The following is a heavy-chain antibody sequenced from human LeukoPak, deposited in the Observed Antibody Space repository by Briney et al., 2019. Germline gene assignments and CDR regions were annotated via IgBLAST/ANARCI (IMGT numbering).Heavy chain of an antibody. CDR2: ISNSGGST. D-gene: IGHD6-13*01. CDR1: GFSFSSNA. V-gene: IGHV3-23*01. J-gene: IGHJ4*02. CDR3: VKDPKFIGTAGTH. Sequence: PGGSLRLSCAASGFSFSSNAMTWVRQAPGKGLEWVSGISNSGGSTYCADSVKGRFTISRDNSKNTLYLQMNSLRAEDTALYYCVKDPKFIGTAGTHWGQGTLVTVSS.